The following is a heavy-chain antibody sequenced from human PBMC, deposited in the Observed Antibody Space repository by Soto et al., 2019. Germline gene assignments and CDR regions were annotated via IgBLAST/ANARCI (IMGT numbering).Heavy chain of an antibody. CDR2: IYHSGST. CDR1: GYSISSGYY. Sequence: SETLSLTCAVSGYSISSGYYWGWIRQPPGKGLEWIGSIYHSGSTYYNPSLKSRVTISVDTSKNQFSLKLSSVTAADTAVYYCAREGEEVAGTGNWFDPWGHGTLVTVSS. J-gene: IGHJ5*02. V-gene: IGHV4-38-2*02. D-gene: IGHD6-19*01. CDR3: AREGEEVAGTGNWFDP.